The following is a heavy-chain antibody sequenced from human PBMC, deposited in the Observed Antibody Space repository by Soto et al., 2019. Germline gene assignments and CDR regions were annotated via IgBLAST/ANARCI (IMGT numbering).Heavy chain of an antibody. CDR3: ARHMTTVATDAFDI. J-gene: IGHJ3*02. V-gene: IGHV4-59*08. CDR2: IYYIGIT. D-gene: IGHD4-17*01. Sequence: PSETLSLTCSVSGGSISTYYWSWIRQPPGKGLEWIGYIYYIGITNYNPSLKSRVTISVDSSRHQFSLRLNSVTAADTAVYYCARHMTTVATDAFDIWGQGTMVTVSS. CDR1: GGSISTYY.